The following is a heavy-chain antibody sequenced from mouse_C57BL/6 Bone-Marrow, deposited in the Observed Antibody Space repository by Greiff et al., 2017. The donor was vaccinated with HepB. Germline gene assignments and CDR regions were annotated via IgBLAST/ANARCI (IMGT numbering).Heavy chain of an antibody. J-gene: IGHJ1*03. Sequence: VQLQQSGPVLARPGASVKMSCKTSGYTFTSYWMHWVKQRPGQGLEWIGAIYPGNSDTSYNQKFKGKAKLTAVTSASTAYMELSSLTNEDSAVYYCTRGSSYGYWYFDVWGTGTTVTVSS. CDR1: GYTFTSYW. CDR3: TRGSSYGYWYFDV. CDR2: IYPGNSDT. D-gene: IGHD1-1*01. V-gene: IGHV1-5*01.